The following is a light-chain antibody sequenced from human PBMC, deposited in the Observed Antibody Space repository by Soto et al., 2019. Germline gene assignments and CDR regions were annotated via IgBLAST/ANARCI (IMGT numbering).Light chain of an antibody. CDR2: AAS. CDR3: QQSYSTLALT. J-gene: IGKJ4*01. V-gene: IGKV1-39*01. CDR1: QSISSY. Sequence: DIQMTQSPSSLSASVGDRVTITCRASQSISSYLNWYQQKPGKAPKLLIYAASSLQSGVPSRFSGSGSGTDFTLTISSLQPEDFATYSSQQSYSTLALTFGGGTKVEIK.